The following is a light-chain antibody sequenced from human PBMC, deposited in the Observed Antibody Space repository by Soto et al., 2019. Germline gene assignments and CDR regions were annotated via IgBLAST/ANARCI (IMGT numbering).Light chain of an antibody. CDR2: DAF. CDR1: QRVGGS. V-gene: IGKV3-11*01. CDR3: QQRSNWPWT. Sequence: EVVLTQSPATLSLSPGERATLSCRASQRVGGSLGWYQKKPGQAPRLLIYDAFYRASGVPAKFSASGSGTDFTLTISSLEPEDFAVYYCQQRSNWPWTFGQGTNV. J-gene: IGKJ1*01.